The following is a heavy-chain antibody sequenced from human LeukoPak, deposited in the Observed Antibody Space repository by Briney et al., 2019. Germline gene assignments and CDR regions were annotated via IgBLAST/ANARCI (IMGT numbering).Heavy chain of an antibody. V-gene: IGHV3-7*01. CDR1: GFSFSNYA. Sequence: GGSLRLSCAASGFSFSNYAMSWVRQAPGKGLEWVASIKLDGSEKFYVDSVKGRFTISRDNAKNSLSLQVNSLRAEDTAVYYCARVYYGSGSYNNPFDYWGQGTLVTVTS. CDR3: ARVYYGSGSYNNPFDY. CDR2: IKLDGSEK. J-gene: IGHJ4*02. D-gene: IGHD3-10*01.